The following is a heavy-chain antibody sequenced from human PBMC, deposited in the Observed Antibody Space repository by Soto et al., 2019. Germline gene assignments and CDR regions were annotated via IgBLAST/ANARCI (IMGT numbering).Heavy chain of an antibody. D-gene: IGHD6-13*01. CDR2: INPNSGGT. CDR1: GYTITGYY. J-gene: IGHJ5*02. Sequence: AVTVSCTASGYTITGYYMRWVRKAAGQGLEWMGWINPNSGGTNYAQKFQGSLTMTRDTSISTAYMELSSLRSEDTAVYYCAARIGGIGGYWLDRWGQGTLVTVFS. V-gene: IGHV1-2*02. CDR3: AARIGGIGGYWLDR.